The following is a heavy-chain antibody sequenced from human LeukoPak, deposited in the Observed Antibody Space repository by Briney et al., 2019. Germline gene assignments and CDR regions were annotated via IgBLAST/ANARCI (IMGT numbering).Heavy chain of an antibody. Sequence: SETLSLTSTFSGGPIGSYYWSWFRRPPGKELRWLGYIYYSGSTNYNPSLKSRVTISVDTSKNQFSLKLSSVTAADTAVYYCARAQISSGSYYWFDPWGQGTLVTVSS. D-gene: IGHD6-19*01. V-gene: IGHV4-59*01. J-gene: IGHJ5*02. CDR3: ARAQISSGSYYWFDP. CDR1: GGPIGSYY. CDR2: IYYSGST.